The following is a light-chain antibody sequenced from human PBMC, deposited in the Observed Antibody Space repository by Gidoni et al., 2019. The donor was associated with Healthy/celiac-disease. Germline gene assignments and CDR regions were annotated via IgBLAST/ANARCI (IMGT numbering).Light chain of an antibody. CDR3: QQYGSSPLT. CDR2: GAS. Sequence: EIVLTQSPGTLSLSPGESATLSCRASQSVSSSYLAWYQQKPGQAPRLLIYGASSRATGIPDRFSGSGSGTDFTLTISRLEPEDFAVYYCQQYGSSPLTFGRGTKVDIK. CDR1: QSVSSSY. J-gene: IGKJ3*01. V-gene: IGKV3-20*01.